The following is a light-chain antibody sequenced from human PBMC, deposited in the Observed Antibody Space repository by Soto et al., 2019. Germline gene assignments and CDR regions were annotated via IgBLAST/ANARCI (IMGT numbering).Light chain of an antibody. J-gene: IGLJ2*01. V-gene: IGLV2-14*01. CDR1: SSDVGGYNY. CDR3: SSYTSSSPPVV. Sequence: QSALTQPASVSGSPGQSITISCTGTSSDVGGYNYVSWYQQHPGKAPKLMIYEVSNRPSGVSNRFSGSKSGNTASLTISGRQAEDEAGYYCSSYTSSSPPVVFGGGTKVTVL. CDR2: EVS.